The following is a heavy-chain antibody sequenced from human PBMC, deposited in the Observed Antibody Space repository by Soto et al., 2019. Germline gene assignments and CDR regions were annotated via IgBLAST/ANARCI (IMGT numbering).Heavy chain of an antibody. V-gene: IGHV3-30*18. D-gene: IGHD6-19*01. CDR1: GFTFSSYG. CDR2: ISYDGSNK. J-gene: IGHJ4*02. Sequence: GGSLRLSCAASGFTFSSYGMHWVRQAPGKGLEWVAVISYDGSNKYYADSVKGRFTISRDNSKNTLYLQMNSLRAEDTAVYYCAKDSSYSSGWYPGRVNYFDYWGQGTLVTVSS. CDR3: AKDSSYSSGWYPGRVNYFDY.